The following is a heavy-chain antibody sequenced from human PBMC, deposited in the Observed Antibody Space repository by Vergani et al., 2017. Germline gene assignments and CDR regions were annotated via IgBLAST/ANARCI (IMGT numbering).Heavy chain of an antibody. D-gene: IGHD1-7*01. CDR2: INSDGSST. CDR1: GFTFSSYW. J-gene: IGHJ4*02. CDR3: ARDPTGTTLVYYFDY. V-gene: IGHV3-74*01. Sequence: EVQLVESGGGLVQPGGSLRLSCAASGFTFSSYWMHWVRQAPGKGLVWVSRINSDGSSTSYADSVKGRFTISRDNAKNTLYLQMNSLRAEDTAVYYCARDPTGTTLVYYFDYWGQGTLVTVSS.